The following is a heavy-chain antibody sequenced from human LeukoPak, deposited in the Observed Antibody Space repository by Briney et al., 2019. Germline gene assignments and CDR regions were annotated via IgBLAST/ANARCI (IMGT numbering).Heavy chain of an antibody. CDR1: GFTFSMYS. V-gene: IGHV3-23*01. CDR2: IRSTGVDT. CDR3: AILSWDGRGSFY. D-gene: IGHD2/OR15-2a*01. Sequence: GGSLRLSCAASGFTFSMYSMSWVRQAPGKGLEWVSAIRSTGVDTYYADSVRGRFTISRDNFRGTLSLQMNSLRAEDTAVYFCAILSWDGRGSFYWGQGALVNVSS. J-gene: IGHJ4*02.